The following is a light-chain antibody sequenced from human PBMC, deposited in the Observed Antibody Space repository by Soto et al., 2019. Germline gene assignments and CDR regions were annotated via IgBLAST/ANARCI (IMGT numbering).Light chain of an antibody. Sequence: DIQMTQSPSSLSASVGDRFTIICRASQSISGYLNWYQQKPGKAPKLLIYAASSLQSGVPSRFSGSGSGTEFTLTISSLQPDDFATYYCQQYNSYSFGQGTKVDI. CDR1: QSISGY. J-gene: IGKJ1*01. CDR3: QQYNSYS. V-gene: IGKV1-39*01. CDR2: AAS.